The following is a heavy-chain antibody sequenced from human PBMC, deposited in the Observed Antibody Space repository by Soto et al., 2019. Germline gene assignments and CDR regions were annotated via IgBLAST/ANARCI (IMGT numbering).Heavy chain of an antibody. D-gene: IGHD6-13*01. CDR2: IWYDGSNK. CDR1: GFTFSSYG. V-gene: IGHV3-33*01. J-gene: IGHJ3*02. CDR3: ASVVPDCIAARVIAAAGPCDAFDI. Sequence: QVQLVESGGGVVQPGRSLRLSCAASGFTFSSYGMHWVRQAPGTGLEWVAVIWYDGSNKYYADSVKGRFTISRDNSKNTLYLQMNSLRAEDTAVYYCASVVPDCIAARVIAAAGPCDAFDIWGQGTMVTVSS.